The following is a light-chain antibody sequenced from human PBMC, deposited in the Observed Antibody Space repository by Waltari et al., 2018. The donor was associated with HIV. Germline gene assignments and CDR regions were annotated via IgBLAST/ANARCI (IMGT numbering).Light chain of an antibody. J-gene: IGLJ1*01. Sequence: QSALTQPRSVSGSPGQSVTISCTGTSSDVGGCNYVSWYQQHPGKAPKLMICDVSKRPSGVPDRFSGSKSGNTASLTISGLQAEDEADYYCCSYAGSYGYVFGTGTKVTVL. CDR2: DVS. CDR1: SSDVGGCNY. CDR3: CSYAGSYGYV. V-gene: IGLV2-11*01.